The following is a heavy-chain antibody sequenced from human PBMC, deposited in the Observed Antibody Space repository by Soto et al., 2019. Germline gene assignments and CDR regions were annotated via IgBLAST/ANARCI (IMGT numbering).Heavy chain of an antibody. Sequence: SETLSLTCAVYGGSFSGYYWSRIRQPPGKGLEWIGEINHSGSTNYNPSLKSRVTISVDTSKNQFSLKLSSVTAADTAVYYCARVSRHYDFWSGYHWFDPWGQGTLVTVSS. J-gene: IGHJ5*02. V-gene: IGHV4-34*01. CDR2: INHSGST. CDR1: GGSFSGYY. CDR3: ARVSRHYDFWSGYHWFDP. D-gene: IGHD3-3*01.